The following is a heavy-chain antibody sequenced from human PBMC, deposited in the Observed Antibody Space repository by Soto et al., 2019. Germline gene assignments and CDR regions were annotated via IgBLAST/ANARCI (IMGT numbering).Heavy chain of an antibody. CDR3: ARHRGGYCSSTSCYRLDAFDI. Sequence: QLQLQESGPGLVKPSETLSLTCTVSGGSISSSSYYWGWIRQPPGKGLEWIGGIYYSGSTYYNPSLKSRVTISVDTSKNQFSLKLSSVTAADTAVYYCARHRGGYCSSTSCYRLDAFDIWGQGTMVTVSS. V-gene: IGHV4-39*01. D-gene: IGHD2-2*01. J-gene: IGHJ3*02. CDR1: GGSISSSSYY. CDR2: IYYSGST.